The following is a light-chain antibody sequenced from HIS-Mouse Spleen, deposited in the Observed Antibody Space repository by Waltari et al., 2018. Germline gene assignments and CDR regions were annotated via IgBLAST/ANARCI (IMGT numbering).Light chain of an antibody. Sequence: QSVLTQPPSASGTPGQRVTISCSGSSSNIGSNYVYWYQQLPGTAPKLLIYRDNQRPSVGPDRFSGSKSGTSASLAISGLRSEDEADYYCAAWDDSLSGVVFGGGTKLTVL. CDR3: AAWDDSLSGVV. CDR1: SSNIGSNY. V-gene: IGLV1-47*01. CDR2: RDN. J-gene: IGLJ2*01.